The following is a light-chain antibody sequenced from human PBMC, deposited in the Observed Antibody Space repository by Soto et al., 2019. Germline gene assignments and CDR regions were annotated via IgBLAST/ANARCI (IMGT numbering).Light chain of an antibody. Sequence: QSALTQPASVSGSPGQSITISCTGTSSDVGGYNYVSWYQQHPGKAPKLMIYVVSNRPSGVSNRFSGSKSGNTASLTISGLQAEDEADYYCSSYTSSSTRVFGGGTQLTVL. CDR3: SSYTSSSTRV. CDR2: VVS. V-gene: IGLV2-14*01. CDR1: SSDVGGYNY. J-gene: IGLJ3*02.